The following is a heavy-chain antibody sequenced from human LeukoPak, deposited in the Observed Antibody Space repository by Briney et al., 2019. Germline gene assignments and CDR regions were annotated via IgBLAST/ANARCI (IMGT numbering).Heavy chain of an antibody. J-gene: IGHJ4*02. D-gene: IGHD3-10*01. CDR1: GYTFNGYY. V-gene: IGHV1-2*02. CDR3: ARDSGEVPDY. CDR2: STLTMVA. Sequence: GASVKVSCKSSGYTFNGYYMHWCDRPLDKGLSGWDGSTLTMVAQSMHIQGRVTMTRDTSISTAYMELDRLRFDDTAVYYCARDSGEVPDYWGQGTLVTVSS.